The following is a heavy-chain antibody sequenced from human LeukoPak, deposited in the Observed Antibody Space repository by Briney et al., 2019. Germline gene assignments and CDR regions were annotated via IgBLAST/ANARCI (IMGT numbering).Heavy chain of an antibody. J-gene: IGHJ4*02. CDR2: THYSGST. V-gene: IGHV4-59*01. CDR3: ARDQRRDYGDYFDN. Sequence: SETLSLTCTVSGDSISSYFWSWIRKSPGKGLEWIGYTHYSGSTSYNPSLTSRVTISLDTSKNQFYLKLSSVTASDMAFYYCARDQRRDYGDYFDNWGQGTQVTVSS. CDR1: GDSISSYF. D-gene: IGHD3-16*01.